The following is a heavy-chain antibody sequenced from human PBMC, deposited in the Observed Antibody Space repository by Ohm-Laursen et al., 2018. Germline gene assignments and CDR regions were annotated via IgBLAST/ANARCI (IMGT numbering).Heavy chain of an antibody. CDR2: MNPNSHNT. D-gene: IGHD4-23*01. CDR1: GYTFSSYD. V-gene: IGHV1-8*01. Sequence: SVKVSCKASGYTFSSYDIIWVRQASGQGPEWMGWMNPNSHNTGYARKFRGRVSMTSDSSISTAYMELHSLTSEDTATYYCARAVRYQLLSDPWGQGTLVTVSS. CDR3: ARAVRYQLLSDP. J-gene: IGHJ5*02.